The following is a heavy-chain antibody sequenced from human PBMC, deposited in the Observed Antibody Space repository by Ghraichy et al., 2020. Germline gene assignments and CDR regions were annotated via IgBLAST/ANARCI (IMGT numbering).Heavy chain of an antibody. D-gene: IGHD3-10*01. V-gene: IGHV4-34*01. CDR3: VTSKWFGIFPDY. CDR1: GVSFTDHY. Sequence: SETLSLTCAVYGVSFTDHYWTWIRQSPGKGLEWLGEYNHIGGIKYNPSLSGRVSISLDTSNREVSLKVSPVSAADTAVYYCVTSKWFGIFPDYWGQGTLVTVSS. J-gene: IGHJ4*02. CDR2: YNHIGGI.